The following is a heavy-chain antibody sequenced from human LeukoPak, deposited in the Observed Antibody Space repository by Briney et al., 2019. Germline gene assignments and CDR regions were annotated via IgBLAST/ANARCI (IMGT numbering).Heavy chain of an antibody. CDR2: IFFSGMT. J-gene: IGHJ4*02. V-gene: IGHV4-39*01. D-gene: IGHD3-3*01. Sequence: SETLSLTCTLSGGSIGTGDYWGWIRQSPGRGLESIGSIFFSGMTYFNPSLRSRVPISVDTSKNQFSLKMSSVTAADTALYYCARHAGGNHFDFWSGSYFDYWGQGALVTVSS. CDR3: ARHAGGNHFDFWSGSYFDY. CDR1: GGSIGTGDY.